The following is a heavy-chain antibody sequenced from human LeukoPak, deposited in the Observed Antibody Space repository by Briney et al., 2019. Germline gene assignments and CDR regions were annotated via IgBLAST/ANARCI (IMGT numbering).Heavy chain of an antibody. V-gene: IGHV3-23*01. J-gene: IGHJ4*02. D-gene: IGHD3-10*01. CDR1: GFTFNNYA. CDR2: ISGNGGRT. Sequence: GGSLRLSCAASGFTFNNYAMSWVRQAPGQGLEWVAAISGNGGRTYYTDSVKGRFTISRDNPKNTLYLLMNSLSAEDTALYYCAKEQTSSGYFDYWGQGTLVTVSS. CDR3: AKEQTSSGYFDY.